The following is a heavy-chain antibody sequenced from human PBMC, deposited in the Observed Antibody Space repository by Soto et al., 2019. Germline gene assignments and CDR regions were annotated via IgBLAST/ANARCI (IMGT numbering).Heavy chain of an antibody. D-gene: IGHD3-3*01. V-gene: IGHV1-18*01. J-gene: IGHJ5*02. CDR3: ARAEGPTYYDFCSGHQSHRSNWFVH. CDR2: ISAYNGNT. Sequence: ASVKVYCKASGYTFTSYGISWVRQAPGQGLEWMGWISAYNGNTNYAQKLQGRVTMTTDTSTSTAYMELRSLRSDDTAVYYCARAEGPTYYDFCSGHQSHRSNWFVHWGHGTLVTVSS. CDR1: GYTFTSYG.